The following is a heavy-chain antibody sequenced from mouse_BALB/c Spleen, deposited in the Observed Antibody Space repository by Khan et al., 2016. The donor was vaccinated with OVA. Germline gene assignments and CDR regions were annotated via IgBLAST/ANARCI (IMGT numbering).Heavy chain of an antibody. V-gene: IGHV2-4*02. Sequence: QVQLKQSGPGLVQPSQSLSITCTVSVFSLTNYGVHWVRQPPGKGLEWLGLIWSGGSTDYNAAFISRLSITKDNTKSQVFFKMNSLQADDTAISYCARKRGVHYNMDYWGQGTSVTVSS. CDR3: ARKRGVHYNMDY. CDR1: VFSLTNYG. J-gene: IGHJ4*01. CDR2: IWSGGST.